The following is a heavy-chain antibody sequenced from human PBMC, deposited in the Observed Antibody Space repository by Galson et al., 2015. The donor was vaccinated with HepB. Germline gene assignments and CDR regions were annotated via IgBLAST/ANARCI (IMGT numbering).Heavy chain of an antibody. Sequence: ETLSLTCTVSGGSISSSSYYWGWIRQPPGKGLEWIGSIYYSGSTYYNPSLKSRVTISVDTSKNQFSLKLSSVTAADTAVYYCARRDEGYCSSTSCYRYYGMDVWGQGTTVTVSS. CDR3: ARRDEGYCSSTSCYRYYGMDV. J-gene: IGHJ6*02. CDR2: IYYSGST. CDR1: GGSISSSSYY. V-gene: IGHV4-39*01. D-gene: IGHD2-2*01.